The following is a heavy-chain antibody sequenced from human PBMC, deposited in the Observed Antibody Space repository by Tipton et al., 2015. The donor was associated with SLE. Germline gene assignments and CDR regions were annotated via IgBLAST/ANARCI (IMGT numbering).Heavy chain of an antibody. V-gene: IGHV4-39*07. CDR2: IYYSGST. D-gene: IGHD3-22*01. CDR1: GGSISSSSYY. Sequence: TLSLTCTVSGGSISSSSYYWGWIRQPPGKGLEWIGSIYYSGSTYYNPSLKSRVTISVDTSKNQFSLKLSSVTAADTAVYYCARGLSITMIVVPRGGAFDIWGQGTMVTVSS. CDR3: ARGLSITMIVVPRGGAFDI. J-gene: IGHJ3*02.